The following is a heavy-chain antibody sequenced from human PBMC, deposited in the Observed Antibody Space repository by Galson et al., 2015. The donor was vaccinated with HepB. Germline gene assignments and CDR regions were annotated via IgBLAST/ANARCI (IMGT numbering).Heavy chain of an antibody. Sequence: CAISGDSVSSNGAAWNWIRQSPSRGLEWLGRTFYRSKWYNDYAVSVKSRITINPDTSKNQFSLQLNSVTPEDTAVYYCAKVYRYYDFWSATGYFDYWGQGTLVTVSS. D-gene: IGHD3-3*01. J-gene: IGHJ4*02. CDR3: AKVYRYYDFWSATGYFDY. CDR1: GDSVSSNGAA. CDR2: TFYRSKWYN. V-gene: IGHV6-1*01.